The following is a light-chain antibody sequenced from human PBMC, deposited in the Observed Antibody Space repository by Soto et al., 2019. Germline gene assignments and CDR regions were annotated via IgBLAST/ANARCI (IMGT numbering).Light chain of an antibody. J-gene: IGLJ1*01. CDR1: SSNIGAGYD. CDR2: GNS. Sequence: QSVLTQPPSVSGAPGQRVTISCTGSSSNIGAGYDVHWYQQLPGTAPKLLIYGNSNRPSGVPDRFSGSKSGTSASLAITGLKAEDEAYYYCQAYDSSLSAPYVFGTGTKVTVL. V-gene: IGLV1-40*01. CDR3: QAYDSSLSAPYV.